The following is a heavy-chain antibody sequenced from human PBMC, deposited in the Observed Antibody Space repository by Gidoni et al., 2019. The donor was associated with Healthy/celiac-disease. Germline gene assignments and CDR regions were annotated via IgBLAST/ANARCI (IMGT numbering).Heavy chain of an antibody. J-gene: IGHJ4*02. Sequence: EVQLVESGGGLVQPGGSLIHSCAASGFPFSSYWISWVRQAPGQGLECVANIKQDGSEKYYVDSVKGRCTISRDNAKNSLYLQMNSLRAEDTAVYYCARGRGHDYWGQGTLVTVSS. CDR1: GFPFSSYW. CDR3: ARGRGHDY. CDR2: IKQDGSEK. V-gene: IGHV3-7*01.